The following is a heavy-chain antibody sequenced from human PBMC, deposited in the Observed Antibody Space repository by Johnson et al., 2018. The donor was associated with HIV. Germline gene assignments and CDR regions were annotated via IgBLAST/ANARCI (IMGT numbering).Heavy chain of an antibody. Sequence: LEWVAVISYDGSNKYYADSVKGRFTISRDNSKNTLYLQMNSLRAEDTAVYYCAYPREGSSWYRDAFDIWGQGTMVTVSS. D-gene: IGHD6-13*01. J-gene: IGHJ3*02. V-gene: IGHV3-30*04. CDR3: AYPREGSSWYRDAFDI. CDR2: ISYDGSNK.